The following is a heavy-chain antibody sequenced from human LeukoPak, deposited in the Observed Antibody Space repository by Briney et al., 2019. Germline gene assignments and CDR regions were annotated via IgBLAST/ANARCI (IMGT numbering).Heavy chain of an antibody. Sequence: GGSLRLSCAASGFTFDDYAMHWVRQAPGKGLEWVSGISWNSGSIGYADSVKGRFTISRDNAKNSLYLQMNSLRAEDTALYYCARRTGLQYYDFWSGYFHGYFDYCGQGTLVTVSS. CDR2: ISWNSGSI. V-gene: IGHV3-9*01. J-gene: IGHJ4*02. D-gene: IGHD3-3*01. CDR1: GFTFDDYA. CDR3: ARRTGLQYYDFWSGYFHGYFDY.